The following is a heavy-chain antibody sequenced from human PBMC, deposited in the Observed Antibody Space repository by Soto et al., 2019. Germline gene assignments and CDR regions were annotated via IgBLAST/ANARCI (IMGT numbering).Heavy chain of an antibody. CDR3: ARSEMTYNWND. V-gene: IGHV3-23*01. D-gene: IGHD1-20*01. Sequence: EVQLLESGGDLVQPGGSLRLACAASGFTFRGDAMSWVRQAPGKGLEWVSSVSGSGEMTHYADSVKGRFTTSRDNSKNMLYLQMESLRVEDTAVYYCARSEMTYNWNDWGQGTLVTVSS. J-gene: IGHJ4*02. CDR2: VSGSGEMT. CDR1: GFTFRGDA.